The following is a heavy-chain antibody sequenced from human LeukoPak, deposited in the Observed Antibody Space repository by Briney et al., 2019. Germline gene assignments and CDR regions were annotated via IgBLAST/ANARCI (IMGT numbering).Heavy chain of an antibody. V-gene: IGHV3-15*01. CDR3: AGSPHWYFDY. J-gene: IGHJ4*02. Sequence: GGSLRLSCAVSGFTFSNAWMSWVRQAPGEGLEWLGRIKSRADGGTTDYAAPVKGRFIFSRDDSKNTLFLQMNSLKTDDTALYFCAGSPHWYFDYWGQGTLVTVSS. D-gene: IGHD1-26*01. CDR1: GFTFSNAW. CDR2: IKSRADGGTT.